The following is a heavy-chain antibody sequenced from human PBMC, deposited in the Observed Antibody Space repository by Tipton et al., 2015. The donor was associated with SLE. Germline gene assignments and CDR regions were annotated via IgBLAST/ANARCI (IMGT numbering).Heavy chain of an antibody. Sequence: SLRLSCAASGFTFSSYAMHWVRQAPGKGLELVSSISGSGGETHYADSVKGRFTISRDRSKNTLYLQMSSLRADDTAVYFCAKDADVDTYGLFDYWGQGALVTVSS. V-gene: IGHV3-23*01. CDR3: AKDADVDTYGLFDY. CDR1: GFTFSSYA. CDR2: ISGSGGET. D-gene: IGHD3-16*01. J-gene: IGHJ4*02.